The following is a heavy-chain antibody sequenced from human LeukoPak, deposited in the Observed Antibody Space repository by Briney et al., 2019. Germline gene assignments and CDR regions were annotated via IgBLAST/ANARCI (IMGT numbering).Heavy chain of an antibody. J-gene: IGHJ4*02. V-gene: IGHV4-39*01. CDR3: ARRTAAETIDY. CDR1: GGSISSSIYY. Sequence: PSETLSLTCTVSGGSISSSIYYWGWIRQPPGKGLEWIATLYYSGITYYNPSLKSRVAISADTSKNQFSLKLNSVTAADTAVYYCARRTAAETIDYWGQGTMVTVSS. CDR2: LYYSGIT. D-gene: IGHD6-13*01.